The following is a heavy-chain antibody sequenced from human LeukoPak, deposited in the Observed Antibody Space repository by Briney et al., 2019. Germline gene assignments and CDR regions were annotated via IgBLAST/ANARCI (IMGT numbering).Heavy chain of an antibody. CDR1: GGSISSYY. Sequence: SETLSLTCTVSGGSISSYYWSWIRQPAGKGLEWIGRIYTSGGTNYNPSLKSRVTMSVDTSKNQFSLKLSSVTAADTAVYYCARDANKHGITGTQYYYYYHMDVWGKGTTVTVSS. D-gene: IGHD1-20*01. CDR2: IYTSGGT. V-gene: IGHV4-4*07. J-gene: IGHJ6*03. CDR3: ARDANKHGITGTQYYYYYHMDV.